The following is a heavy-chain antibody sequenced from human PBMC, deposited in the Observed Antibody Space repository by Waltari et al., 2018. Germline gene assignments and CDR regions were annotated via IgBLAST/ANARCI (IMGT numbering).Heavy chain of an antibody. CDR3: ATGQKTVTAILPYYYYGMDV. V-gene: IGHV1-24*01. J-gene: IGHJ6*02. CDR2: FDPEDGET. CDR1: GYTLTEFS. Sequence: QVQLVQSGAEVKKPGASVKVSCKVSGYTLTEFSMHWVRQAPGKGLAWMGGFDPEDGETIYAQKFQGRVTMTEDTSTDTAYMELSSLRSEDTAVYYCATGQKTVTAILPYYYYGMDVWGQGTTVTVSS. D-gene: IGHD2-21*02.